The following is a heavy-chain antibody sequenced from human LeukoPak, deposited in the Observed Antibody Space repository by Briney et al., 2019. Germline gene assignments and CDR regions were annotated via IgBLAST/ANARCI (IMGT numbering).Heavy chain of an antibody. CDR3: ARDRPSLVRGRGYYYGMDV. J-gene: IGHJ6*02. CDR1: GGSINGYY. Sequence: SETLSLTCTVSGGSINGYYWSWIRQPPGKGLEWIGYIYYSGSTNYNPSLKSRVTISVDTSKNHFSLKLSFVTAADTAVYYCARDRPSLVRGRGYYYGMDVWGQGTTVTVSS. V-gene: IGHV4-59*01. D-gene: IGHD3-10*01. CDR2: IYYSGST.